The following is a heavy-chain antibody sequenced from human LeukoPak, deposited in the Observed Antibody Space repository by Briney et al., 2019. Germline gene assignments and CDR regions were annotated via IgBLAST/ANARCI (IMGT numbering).Heavy chain of an antibody. CDR3: VRGGDYDILTGYPIAPDY. CDR2: ISSSSSYI. J-gene: IGHJ4*02. V-gene: IGHV3-21*01. CDR1: GFTFSSYW. D-gene: IGHD3-9*01. Sequence: GGSLRLSCAASGFTFSSYWMSWVRQAPGKGLEWVSSISSSSSYIYYADSVKGRFTISRDNAKNSLYLQMNSLRAEDTAVYYCVRGGDYDILTGYPIAPDYWGQGTLVTVSS.